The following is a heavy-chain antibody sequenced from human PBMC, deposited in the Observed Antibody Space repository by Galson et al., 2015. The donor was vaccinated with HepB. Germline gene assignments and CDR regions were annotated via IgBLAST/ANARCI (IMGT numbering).Heavy chain of an antibody. Sequence: SLRLSCAGSGFTFGDYSLNWFRQASGKGLEWVGFIRNKAYGETTQYAASVKGRFTISRDDSKSIAYLQMDSLKTEDTAVYFCSRGHLFGVIWGQGTLVTVSS. V-gene: IGHV3-49*03. CDR3: SRGHLFGVI. CDR1: GFTFGDYS. CDR2: IRNKAYGETT. D-gene: IGHD3-10*02. J-gene: IGHJ4*02.